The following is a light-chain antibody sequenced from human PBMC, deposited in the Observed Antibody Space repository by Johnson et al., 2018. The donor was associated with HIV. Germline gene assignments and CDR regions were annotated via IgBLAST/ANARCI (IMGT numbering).Light chain of an antibody. CDR2: DNN. CDR1: SSNIGNNY. Sequence: QSVLTQPPSVSAAPGQKVTISCSGSSSNIGNNYVSWYQQLPGRAPKLLIYDNNKRPSEIPDRFSGSKSGTSATLVITGLRTGDEADYYCGTWDSSLSAFVFGAGTPVIVL. J-gene: IGLJ1*01. CDR3: GTWDSSLSAFV. V-gene: IGLV1-51*01.